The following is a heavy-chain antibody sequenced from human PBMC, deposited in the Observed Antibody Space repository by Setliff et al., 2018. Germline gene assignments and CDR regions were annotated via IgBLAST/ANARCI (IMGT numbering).Heavy chain of an antibody. Sequence: ASVKVSCKASGYTFTSYAMHWVRQAPGQRLEWMGWINAGNGNTKYSQKFQGRVTITRDTSASTAYMELSSLRSEDTAVYYCARDISAAVPAAILYYWGHGTLVTVSS. J-gene: IGHJ4*01. CDR2: INAGNGNT. V-gene: IGHV1-3*01. CDR3: ARDISAAVPAAILYY. CDR1: GYTFTSYA. D-gene: IGHD2-2*01.